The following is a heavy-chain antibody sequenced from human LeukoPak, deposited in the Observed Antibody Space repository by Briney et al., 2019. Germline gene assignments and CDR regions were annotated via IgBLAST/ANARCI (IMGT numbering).Heavy chain of an antibody. V-gene: IGHV3-7*01. CDR1: TFTLSSYW. D-gene: IGHD6-13*01. J-gene: IGHJ4*02. CDR2: KKQDGSEK. CDR3: ARDRWQQLVFFDY. Sequence: CLRPSCAPSTFTLSSYWTSWVRQAQKKLIEWVANKKQDGSEKYDVDAVKGRFTISRDNAKNSLYLQMNSLRAEDTAVYYCARDRWQQLVFFDYWGQGTVVTVSS.